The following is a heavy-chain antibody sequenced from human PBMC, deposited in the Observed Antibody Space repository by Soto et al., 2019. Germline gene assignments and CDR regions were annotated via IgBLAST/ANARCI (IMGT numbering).Heavy chain of an antibody. CDR1: GFTFSDYY. D-gene: IGHD3-9*01. Sequence: GGSLRLSCVASGFTFSDYYMSWIRQAPGKGLEWVSYISSSSGYTNYADSVEGRFTISRDNAKNSLFLQMNSLRAEDTAVYYCASYDWDSRGVLENWGQGTVVTVS. CDR2: ISSSSGYT. V-gene: IGHV3-11*03. J-gene: IGHJ4*02. CDR3: ASYDWDSRGVLEN.